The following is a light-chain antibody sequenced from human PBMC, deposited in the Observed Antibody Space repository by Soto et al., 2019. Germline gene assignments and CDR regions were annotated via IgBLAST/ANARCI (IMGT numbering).Light chain of an antibody. J-gene: IGKJ3*01. V-gene: IGKV3-20*01. CDR2: GAS. CDR3: QQYGTLPTT. Sequence: EIVLTQSPCTVSLSPGERATLSCRASQSVSGTYLAWYKQTPGQAPRLLSYGASSRATGIPDRFSGSGSGTEFTLTISRLEPEDFKMYYCQQYGTLPTTFGPGTKVDIK. CDR1: QSVSGTY.